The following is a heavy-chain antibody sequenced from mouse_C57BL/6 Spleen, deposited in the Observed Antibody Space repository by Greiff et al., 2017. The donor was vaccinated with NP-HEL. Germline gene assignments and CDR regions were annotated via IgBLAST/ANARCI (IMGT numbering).Heavy chain of an antibody. V-gene: IGHV1-52*01. CDR1: GYTFTSYW. J-gene: IGHJ4*01. D-gene: IGHD1-1*01. CDR2: IDPSDSET. Sequence: QVQLQQSGAELVRPGSSVKLSCKASGYTFTSYWMHWVKQRPIQGLEWIGNIDPSDSETHYNQKFKDKATLTVDKSSSTAYMQLSSLTSEDSAVYYCARDGSSYDAMDYWGQGTSVTVSS. CDR3: ARDGSSYDAMDY.